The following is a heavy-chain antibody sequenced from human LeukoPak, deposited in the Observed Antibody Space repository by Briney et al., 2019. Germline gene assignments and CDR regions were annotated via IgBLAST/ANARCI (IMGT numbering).Heavy chain of an antibody. V-gene: IGHV1-18*01. J-gene: IGHJ3*02. CDR3: ARDLSTPVATNYKSYFDI. Sequence: ASVKVSCKASGYTFTSYGISWVRQAPGQGLEWMGWISPYNGNTKYIQKFQGRVTMTTDTSTSTAYMEVRSLRSDDTAVYYCARDLSTPVATNYKSYFDIWGQGTMVTVSS. CDR1: GYTFTSYG. CDR2: ISPYNGNT. D-gene: IGHD1-1*01.